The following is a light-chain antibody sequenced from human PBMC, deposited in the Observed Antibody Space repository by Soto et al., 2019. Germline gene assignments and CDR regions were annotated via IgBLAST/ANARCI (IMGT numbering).Light chain of an antibody. Sequence: DIQMTQSPSTLSASVGDRVTITCRASQSIKSWLAWYQQKPGTAPKLLIYHASTLESGVPSRFSGSGSGTEFSLTISSLQPDDFATYYCQQYNSYSSTFGHGTKVDIK. J-gene: IGKJ1*01. CDR1: QSIKSW. CDR3: QQYNSYSST. CDR2: HAS. V-gene: IGKV1-5*01.